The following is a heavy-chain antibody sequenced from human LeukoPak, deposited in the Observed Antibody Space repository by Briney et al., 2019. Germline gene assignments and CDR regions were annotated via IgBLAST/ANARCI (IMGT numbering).Heavy chain of an antibody. V-gene: IGHV4-34*01. D-gene: IGHD3-10*01. J-gene: IGHJ4*02. CDR1: GGSFSGYY. Sequence: SETLSLTCAVYGGSFSGYYWSWIRQPPGKGLEWIGSIYYSGSTYYNPSLKSRVTISVDTSKNQFSLKLSSVTAADTAVYYCARGHLWFGELSPLDWGQGTLVTVSS. CDR2: IYYSGST. CDR3: ARGHLWFGELSPLD.